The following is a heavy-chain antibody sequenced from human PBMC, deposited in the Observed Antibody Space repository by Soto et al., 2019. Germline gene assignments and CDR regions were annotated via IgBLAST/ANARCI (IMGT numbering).Heavy chain of an antibody. CDR1: GGSISSYY. CDR2: IYYSGST. J-gene: IGHJ4*02. V-gene: IGHV4-59*01. Sequence: PSETLSLTCTVSGGSISSYYWSWIRQPPGKGLEWIGYIYYSGSTNYNPSLKSRVTISVDTSKNQFSLKVSSVTAADTDVYYCARRYGGNFDYWGQGTLVTVSS. CDR3: ARRYGGNFDY. D-gene: IGHD1-26*01.